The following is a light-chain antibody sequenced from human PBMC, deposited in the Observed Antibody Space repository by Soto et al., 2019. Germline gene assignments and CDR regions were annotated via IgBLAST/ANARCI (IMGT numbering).Light chain of an antibody. CDR3: QQYHNWPPQYT. J-gene: IGKJ2*01. Sequence: EIVMTQSPASLSVSPGDGATLSCRASQSVASNVAWYQQKPGQGPRLLIHGASTRAVGVPARFSGSGSGTAFNLTISSLKSEDSAVYYCQQYHNWPPQYTFGQGTKLQIK. V-gene: IGKV3-15*01. CDR2: GAS. CDR1: QSVASN.